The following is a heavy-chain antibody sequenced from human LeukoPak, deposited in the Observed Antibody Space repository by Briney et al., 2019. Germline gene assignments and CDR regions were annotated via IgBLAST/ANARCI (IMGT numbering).Heavy chain of an antibody. J-gene: IGHJ5*02. CDR3: ARGAYYYGSGSYYNRDWFDP. CDR1: GFIFTDYW. V-gene: IGHV3-7*01. Sequence: PGGSLRLSCAASGFIFTDYWMYWVRQAPGRGLAWVANIKEDGSEKNYVDSVKGRFTISRDNAKNSVYLQVNSLRAEDTAVYYCARGAYYYGSGSYYNRDWFDPWGQGTLVTVSS. CDR2: IKEDGSEK. D-gene: IGHD3-10*01.